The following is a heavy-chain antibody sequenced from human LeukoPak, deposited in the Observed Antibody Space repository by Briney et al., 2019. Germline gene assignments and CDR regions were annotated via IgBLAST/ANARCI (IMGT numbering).Heavy chain of an antibody. CDR2: MNPNSGNT. CDR3: ARAAVATRRGSWFDP. J-gene: IGHJ5*02. D-gene: IGHD5-12*01. Sequence: ASVKVSCKASGYTFTNDDNNWVRQATGQGLEWMGWMNPNSGNTGYAQKFQGRVTMTRNTSINTAYMELSSLRSEDTAVYYCARAAVATRRGSWFDPWGQGTLVTVSS. V-gene: IGHV1-8*01. CDR1: GYTFTNDD.